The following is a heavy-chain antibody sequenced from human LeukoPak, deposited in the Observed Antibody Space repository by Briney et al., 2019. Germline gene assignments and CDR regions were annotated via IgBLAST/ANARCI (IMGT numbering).Heavy chain of an antibody. CDR3: ARGEYSSSSFDY. J-gene: IGHJ4*02. CDR2: IYHSGST. D-gene: IGHD6-6*01. CDR1: GGSISSGGYY. Sequence: SETLSLTRTVSGGSISSGGYYWSWIRQPPGKGLEWIGYIYHSGSTYYNPSLKSRVTISVDRSKNQFSLKLSSVTAADTAVYYCARGEYSSSSFDYWGQGTLVTVSS. V-gene: IGHV4-30-2*01.